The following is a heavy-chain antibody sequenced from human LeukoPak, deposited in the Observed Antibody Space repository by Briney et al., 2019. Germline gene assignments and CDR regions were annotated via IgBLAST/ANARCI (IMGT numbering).Heavy chain of an antibody. V-gene: IGHV3-23*01. CDR2: ISGSGGST. J-gene: IGHJ4*02. D-gene: IGHD6-19*01. CDR3: AKDRRGAVAEYYFDY. Sequence: GGSLRLSCAASGFTFSSYAMSWVRQAPGKGLEWVSAISGSGGSTYYADSVKGRFTISRDNSKNTLYLQMNSLRAEDTAVYYCAKDRRGAVAEYYFDYWGQGTLVTVSS. CDR1: GFTFSSYA.